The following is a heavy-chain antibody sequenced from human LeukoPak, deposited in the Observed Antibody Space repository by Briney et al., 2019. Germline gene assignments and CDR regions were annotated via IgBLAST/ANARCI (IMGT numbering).Heavy chain of an antibody. Sequence: PSETLSLTCTVSGGSTSSYYWSWIRQPPGKGLEWIGYIYYSGSTNYNPSLKSRVTISVDTSKNQFSLKLSSVTAADTAVYYCAGGGGYYTPYFDYWSQGTLVTVSS. J-gene: IGHJ4*02. CDR2: IYYSGST. V-gene: IGHV4-59*01. CDR3: AGGGGYYTPYFDY. CDR1: GGSTSSYY. D-gene: IGHD3-3*01.